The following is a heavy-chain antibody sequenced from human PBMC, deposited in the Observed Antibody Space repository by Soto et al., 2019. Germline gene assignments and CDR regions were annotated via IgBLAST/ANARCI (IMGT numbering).Heavy chain of an antibody. CDR2: IDPTSTEI. Sequence: EVQLVESGGGLVKPGESLRLSCTASGFNFGAFSLSWVRQSPGKGLEWVSSIDPTSTEIHYADSVEGRFSVYRDSTKNSLYLQMISVRFEDTGVYYCARDYLTGDPREAVDSWGQGTLVTVSS. V-gene: IGHV3-21*01. CDR3: ARDYLTGDPREAVDS. CDR1: GFNFGAFS. J-gene: IGHJ4*02. D-gene: IGHD1-1*01.